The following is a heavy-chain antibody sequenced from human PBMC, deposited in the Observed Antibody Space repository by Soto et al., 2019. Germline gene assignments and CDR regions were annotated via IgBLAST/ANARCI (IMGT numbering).Heavy chain of an antibody. V-gene: IGHV1-8*01. CDR3: ATKSGFLEWFHTGQYYYYYMDV. J-gene: IGHJ6*03. CDR1: GYTFTSYD. Sequence: GASVKVSCKASGYTFTSYDINWVRQATGQGLEWMGWMNPNSGNTGYAQKFQGRVTMTRNTSISTAYMELSSLRSEDTAVYYCATKSGFLEWFHTGQYYYYYMDVWGKGTTVTVSS. CDR2: MNPNSGNT. D-gene: IGHD3-3*01.